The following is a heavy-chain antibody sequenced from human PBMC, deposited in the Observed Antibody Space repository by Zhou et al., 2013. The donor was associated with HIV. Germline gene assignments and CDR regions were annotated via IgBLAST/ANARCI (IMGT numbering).Heavy chain of an antibody. CDR1: GETFTSYY. CDR3: ARVDYSESSGPDVFHM. Sequence: QVQLLQSGAAVKKPGASVKVSCRTSGETFTSYYIHWVRQAPGQGLEWMGVINARGASRSYSEKFQGRVTLTRDTSTSTVYMDLSRLTPEDTALYYCARVDYSESSGPDVFHMWGPRDNGHRLL. V-gene: IGHV1-46*01. D-gene: IGHD3-22*01. J-gene: IGHJ3*02. CDR2: INARGASR.